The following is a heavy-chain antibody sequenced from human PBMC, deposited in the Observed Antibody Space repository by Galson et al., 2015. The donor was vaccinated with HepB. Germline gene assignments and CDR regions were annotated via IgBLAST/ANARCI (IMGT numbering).Heavy chain of an antibody. J-gene: IGHJ4*02. CDR3: AKSSIVVDEKDPYYFDY. V-gene: IGHV3-30*18. Sequence: SLRLSCAASGFTFSSYGMHWVRQAPGKGLEWVAVISYDGSNKYYADSVKGRFTISRDNSKNTLYLQMNSLRAEDTAVYYCAKSSIVVDEKDPYYFDYWGQGTLVTVSS. CDR1: GFTFSSYG. CDR2: ISYDGSNK. D-gene: IGHD2-21*01.